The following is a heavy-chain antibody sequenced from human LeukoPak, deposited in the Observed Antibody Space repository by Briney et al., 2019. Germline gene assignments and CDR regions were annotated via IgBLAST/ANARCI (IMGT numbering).Heavy chain of an antibody. CDR3: ARATMVRGVIKGAFDI. V-gene: IGHV1-18*01. CDR2: ISAYNGNT. CDR1: GYTFTSYG. J-gene: IGHJ3*02. D-gene: IGHD3-10*01. Sequence: GASVKVSCKASGYTFTSYGISWVRQAPGQGLEWMGWISAYNGNTNYAQKLQGRVTMTTDTSTSTAYMELRSLRSDDTAVYYCARATMVRGVIKGAFDIWGQGTMVTVSS.